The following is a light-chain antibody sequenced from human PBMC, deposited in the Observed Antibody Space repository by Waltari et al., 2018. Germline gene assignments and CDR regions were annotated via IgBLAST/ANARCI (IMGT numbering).Light chain of an antibody. J-gene: IGLJ2*01. CDR2: DVS. CDR1: SSDVGGYNY. V-gene: IGLV2-14*03. Sequence: QSALTQPASVAGSPGQSITISCTGTSSDVGGYNYVSWYQQHPGKAPKLIIYDVSNRPSEVSNLFSGSKSGNTASLTISGLQAEDEADYYCSSYISSDTLELFGGGTSLTV. CDR3: SSYISSDTLEL.